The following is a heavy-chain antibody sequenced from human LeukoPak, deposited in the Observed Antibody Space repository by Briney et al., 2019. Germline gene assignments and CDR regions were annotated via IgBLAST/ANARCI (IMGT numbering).Heavy chain of an antibody. CDR3: ARIFIRNGYSSYFDC. D-gene: IGHD5-18*01. Sequence: SETLSLTCTVSGFSISSGHYWGWVRQPPGAGLEWIGRVYQSGTTYYNPSLKSRVTTSVDMSKNQLSLRLRPVTAADTAVYYCARIFIRNGYSSYFDCWGQGTLVTVSS. V-gene: IGHV4-38-2*02. J-gene: IGHJ4*02. CDR1: GFSISSGHY. CDR2: VYQSGTT.